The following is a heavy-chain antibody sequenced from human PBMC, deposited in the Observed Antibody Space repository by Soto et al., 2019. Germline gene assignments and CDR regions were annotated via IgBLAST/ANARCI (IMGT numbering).Heavy chain of an antibody. V-gene: IGHV2-5*01. CDR3: AHRMVYYYGSGSYYNNDAFDI. J-gene: IGHJ3*02. CDR1: GFSLSTSGVG. Sequence: QITLKESGPTLVKPTQTLTLTCTFSGFSLSTSGVGVGWIRQPPGKALEWLALIYWNDDKRYSPSLKSRLTITKDTSKNLVVLTMTNMDPVDTATYYCAHRMVYYYGSGSYYNNDAFDIWGQGTMVTVSS. D-gene: IGHD3-10*01. CDR2: IYWNDDK.